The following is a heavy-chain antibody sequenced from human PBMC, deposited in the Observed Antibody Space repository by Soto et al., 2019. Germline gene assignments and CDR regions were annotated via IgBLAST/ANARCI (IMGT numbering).Heavy chain of an antibody. CDR2: ISSSSSYI. CDR1: GFTFSSYS. CDR3: ARIPHPFDAFDI. V-gene: IGHV3-21*01. Sequence: PGGSLRLSCAASGFTFSSYSMNWVRQAPGKGLEWVSSISSSSSYIYYADSVKGRFTISRDNAKNSLYLQMNSLRAEDTAVYYCARIPHPFDAFDIWGQGTMVTVSS. J-gene: IGHJ3*02.